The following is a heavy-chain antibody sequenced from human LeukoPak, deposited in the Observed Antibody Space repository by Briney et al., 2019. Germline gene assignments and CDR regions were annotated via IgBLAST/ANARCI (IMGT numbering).Heavy chain of an antibody. CDR3: ARERGADYGDYGIVNY. CDR1: GFTFSSYA. Sequence: GGSLRLSCAASGFTFSSYAMHWVRQAPGKGLEWVAVISYDGSNKYYADSVKGRFTISRDNSKNTLYLQMNSLRAEDTAVYYCARERGADYGDYGIVNYWGQGTLVTVSS. D-gene: IGHD4-17*01. J-gene: IGHJ4*02. V-gene: IGHV3-30-3*01. CDR2: ISYDGSNK.